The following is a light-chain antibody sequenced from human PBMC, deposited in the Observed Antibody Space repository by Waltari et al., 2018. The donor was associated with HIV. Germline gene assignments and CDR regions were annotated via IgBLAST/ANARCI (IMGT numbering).Light chain of an antibody. V-gene: IGKV3-20*01. CDR2: GAS. CDR1: QSVRSAS. J-gene: IGKJ4*01. Sequence: PGERATLSCRASQSVRSASLAWYQQKPGQAPRLLIFGASSRAPGIPDRFSGSGAVTDFILTISRLEPEDCAVYYCQQYVASPLTFGGGTRVEIK. CDR3: QQYVASPLT.